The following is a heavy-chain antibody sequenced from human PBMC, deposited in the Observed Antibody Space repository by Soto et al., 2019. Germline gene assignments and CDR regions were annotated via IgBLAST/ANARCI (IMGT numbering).Heavy chain of an antibody. V-gene: IGHV3-30*18. Sequence: PGGSLRLSCAASGFTFSSYGMHWVRQAPGKGLEWVAVISYDGSNKYYADSVKGRFTISRDNSKNTLYLQMNSLRAEDTAVYYCAKPMRVPYCSSTSCSGPRYYYYGMDVWGQGTTVTVSS. CDR1: GFTFSSYG. CDR2: ISYDGSNK. J-gene: IGHJ6*02. CDR3: AKPMRVPYCSSTSCSGPRYYYYGMDV. D-gene: IGHD2-2*01.